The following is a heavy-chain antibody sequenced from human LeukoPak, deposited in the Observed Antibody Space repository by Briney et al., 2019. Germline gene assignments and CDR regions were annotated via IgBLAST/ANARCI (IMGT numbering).Heavy chain of an antibody. J-gene: IGHJ4*02. D-gene: IGHD3-10*01. Sequence: SETLSLTCAVYGGSFSGYYWSWIRQPPGKGLEWIGEINHSGSTNYNPSLKSRVTISVDTSKNQFSLKLSSVTAADTAVYYCARHTVSRVGGDFDYWGQGALVTVSS. V-gene: IGHV4-34*01. CDR3: ARHTVSRVGGDFDY. CDR1: GGSFSGYY. CDR2: INHSGST.